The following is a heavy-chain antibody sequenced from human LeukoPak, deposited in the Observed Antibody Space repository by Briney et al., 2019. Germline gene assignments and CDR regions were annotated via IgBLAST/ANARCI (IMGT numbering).Heavy chain of an antibody. CDR3: ARVKPAVVTLLDKYFFDY. J-gene: IGHJ4*02. D-gene: IGHD4-23*01. V-gene: IGHV4-34*01. CDR1: GGSFSGYY. Sequence: KTSETLSLTCAVYGGSFSGYYWSWTRQPPGKGLEWIGEINHSGSTNYNPSLKSRVTISVDTSKNQFSLKLSSVTAADTAVYYCARVKPAVVTLLDKYFFDYWGQGTLVTVSS. CDR2: INHSGST.